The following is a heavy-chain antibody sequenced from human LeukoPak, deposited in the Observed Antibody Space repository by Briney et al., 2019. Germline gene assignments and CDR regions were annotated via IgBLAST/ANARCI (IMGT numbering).Heavy chain of an antibody. D-gene: IGHD2-15*01. Sequence: GGSLRLSCAASGYTLSRDRMNWVREAPGKGLEWVSYISYDSAIKYYADSVRGRFTISRDNAKNSLYLQMHSLRAEDTAVYYCVRDNPRCCGVVPANIDDYWGQGTLVTVSS. J-gene: IGHJ4*02. V-gene: IGHV3-48*01. CDR1: GYTLSRDR. CDR3: VRDNPRCCGVVPANIDDY. CDR2: ISYDSAIK.